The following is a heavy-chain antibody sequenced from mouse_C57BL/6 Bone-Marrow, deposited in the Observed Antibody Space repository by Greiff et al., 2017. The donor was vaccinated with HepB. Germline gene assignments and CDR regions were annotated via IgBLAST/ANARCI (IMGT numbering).Heavy chain of an antibody. CDR1: GYTFTSYT. D-gene: IGHD2-3*01. CDR3: ARIHDGYYVYFDV. Sequence: VQLQQSGAELARPGASVKMSCKASGYTFTSYTMHWVKQRPGQGLEWIGYINPSSGYTKYNQKFKDKATLTADKSSSTAYMQLSSLTSEDSAVYYCARIHDGYYVYFDVWGTGTTVTVSS. J-gene: IGHJ1*03. CDR2: INPSSGYT. V-gene: IGHV1-4*01.